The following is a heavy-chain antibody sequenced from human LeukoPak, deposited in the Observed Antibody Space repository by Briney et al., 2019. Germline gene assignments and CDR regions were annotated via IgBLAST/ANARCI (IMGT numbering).Heavy chain of an antibody. D-gene: IGHD3-22*01. V-gene: IGHV4-39*07. CDR3: AREERRITMIVVVMGGAFDI. Sequence: PSETLSLTCTVSGGSISSSSYYWGWLRQPPGKGLEWLGSIYYSGSTYYNPSLKSRVTISVDTSKNQFSLKLSSVTAADTAVYYCAREERRITMIVVVMGGAFDIWGQGTMVTVSS. J-gene: IGHJ3*02. CDR2: IYYSGST. CDR1: GGSISSSSYY.